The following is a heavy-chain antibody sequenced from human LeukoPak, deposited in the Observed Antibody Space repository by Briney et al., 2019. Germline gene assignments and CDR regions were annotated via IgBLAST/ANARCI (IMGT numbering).Heavy chain of an antibody. J-gene: IGHJ4*02. D-gene: IGHD6-19*01. V-gene: IGHV4-39*01. CDR2: IYHSGST. Sequence: SETLSLTCTVSGGSISSSSYYWGWIRQPPGKGLEWIGNIYHSGSTYYNPSLKSRVTISVDTSKNQFSLKLSSVTAADTAVYYCARQRQWLVFFDYWGQGTLVTVSS. CDR1: GGSISSSSYY. CDR3: ARQRQWLVFFDY.